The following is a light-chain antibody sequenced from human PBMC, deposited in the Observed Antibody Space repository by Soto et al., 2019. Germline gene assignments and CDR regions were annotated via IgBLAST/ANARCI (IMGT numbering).Light chain of an antibody. CDR3: LQHNTYPYT. V-gene: IGKV1-17*01. Sequence: IQMTQSPSSLSASVGDTVTVTCRARQGIRNYRNWFQQKPGKAPKRLISVASTLQSGVPSRFSGSGSGTEFTLTISSLQPEDSATYYCLQHNTYPYTFGQGTKLQMK. CDR2: VAS. CDR1: QGIRNY. J-gene: IGKJ2*01.